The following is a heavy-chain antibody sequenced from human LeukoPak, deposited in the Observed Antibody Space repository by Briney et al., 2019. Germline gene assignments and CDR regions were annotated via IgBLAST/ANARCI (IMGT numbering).Heavy chain of an antibody. D-gene: IGHD6-13*01. V-gene: IGHV3-9*01. CDR1: GFTFDDYA. J-gene: IGHJ4*02. CDR3: AKDRGIAAAAGFDY. Sequence: GRSLRLSCAASGFTFDDYAMHWVRQAPGKGLEWVSGISWNSGSIGYADSVKGRFTISRDDAKNSLYLQMNSLRAEDTALYYCAKDRGIAAAAGFDYWGQGTLVTVSS. CDR2: ISWNSGSI.